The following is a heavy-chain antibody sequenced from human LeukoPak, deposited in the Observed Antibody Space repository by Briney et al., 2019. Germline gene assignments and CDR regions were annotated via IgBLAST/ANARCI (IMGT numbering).Heavy chain of an antibody. D-gene: IGHD3-9*01. J-gene: IGHJ5*02. Sequence: SVKVSCKASGGTFSSYAISWVRQAPGQGLEWMGGIIPIFGTTNYAQKFQGRVTITADESTSTAYMELSSLRSEDTAVYYCAREGYDILTGYHYGQNWFDPWGQGTLVTVSS. CDR3: AREGYDILTGYHYGQNWFDP. CDR1: GGTFSSYA. CDR2: IIPIFGTT. V-gene: IGHV1-69*01.